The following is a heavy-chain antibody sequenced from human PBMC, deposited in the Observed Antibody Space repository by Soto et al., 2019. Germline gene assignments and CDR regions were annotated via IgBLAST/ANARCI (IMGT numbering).Heavy chain of an antibody. CDR3: AKVSGPMITFGGVIVIGAFDI. D-gene: IGHD3-16*02. Sequence: PGGSLRLSCAASGFTFSSYAISWVRQAPGKGLGWVSAISGSGGSTYYADSVKGRFTISRDNSKNTLYLQMNSLRAEDTAVYYCAKVSGPMITFGGVIVIGAFDIWGQGTMVTVSS. V-gene: IGHV3-23*01. CDR1: GFTFSSYA. CDR2: ISGSGGST. J-gene: IGHJ3*02.